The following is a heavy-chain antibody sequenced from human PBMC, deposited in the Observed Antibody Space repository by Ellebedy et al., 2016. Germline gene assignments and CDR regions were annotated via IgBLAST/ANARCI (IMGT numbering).Heavy chain of an antibody. J-gene: IGHJ4*02. Sequence: GGSLRLSXATSGFTFSNYWMHWVRQAPGQGLVWVSRINNDGGDTFYAEPVKGRFTISRDNAKNTLYLQMNSLRAEDTALYYCARDQDGKGSTSDYWGQGTLVTVSS. D-gene: IGHD1-14*01. CDR1: GFTFSNYW. CDR3: ARDQDGKGSTSDY. CDR2: INNDGGDT. V-gene: IGHV3-74*01.